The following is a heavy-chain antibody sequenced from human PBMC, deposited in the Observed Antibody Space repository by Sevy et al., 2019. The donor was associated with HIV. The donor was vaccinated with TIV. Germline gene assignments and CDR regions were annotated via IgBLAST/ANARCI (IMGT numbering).Heavy chain of an antibody. CDR2: ISTGTDHI. CDR3: VGSGVDEYDLYFDL. V-gene: IGHV3-21*05. CDR1: GYTFPAFS. J-gene: IGHJ4*02. Sequence: GGSLRLSCTASGYTFPAFSFNWVRQAPGKGLEWLSYISTGTDHIYYADSAKGRFTISRDDAKNLVYLEMKSLEDQDSSLYYCVGSGVDEYDLYFDLWGQGTLVTVSS. D-gene: IGHD3-3*01.